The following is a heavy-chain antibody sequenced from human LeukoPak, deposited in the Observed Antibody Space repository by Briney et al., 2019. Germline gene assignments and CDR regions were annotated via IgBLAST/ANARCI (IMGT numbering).Heavy chain of an antibody. CDR1: GFTFSSYW. J-gene: IGHJ6*03. CDR2: IKQDGSEK. D-gene: IGHD3-16*01. CDR3: ARGLGSIPVYYYMDV. V-gene: IGHV3-7*01. Sequence: GGSLRLSCAASGFTFSSYWMTWVRQAPGKGLEWVANIKQDGSEKYYVDSVKGRFTISRDNAKNSLYLQMNSLRAEDTAVYYCARGLGSIPVYYYMDVWGKGTTVTVSS.